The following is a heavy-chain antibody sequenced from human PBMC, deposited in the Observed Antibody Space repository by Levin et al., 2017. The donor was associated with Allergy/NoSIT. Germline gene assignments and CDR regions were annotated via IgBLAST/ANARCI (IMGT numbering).Heavy chain of an antibody. CDR3: ASASSEYSSTKKGVPRHDY. J-gene: IGHJ4*02. Sequence: PSETLSLTCAVYGGSFSGYYWSWIRQPPGKGLEWIGEINHSGSTNYNPSLKSRVTISVDTSKNQFSLKLSSVTAADTAVYYYASASSEYSSTKKGVPRHDYWGQGTLVTVSS. V-gene: IGHV4-34*01. CDR1: GGSFSGYY. D-gene: IGHD6-6*01. CDR2: INHSGST.